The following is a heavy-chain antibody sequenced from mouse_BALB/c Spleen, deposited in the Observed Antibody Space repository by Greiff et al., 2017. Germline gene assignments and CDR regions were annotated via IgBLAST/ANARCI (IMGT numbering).Heavy chain of an antibody. J-gene: IGHJ2*01. D-gene: IGHD2-2*01. V-gene: IGHV5-4*02. CDR3: ARGIYGYDGEYYFDY. CDR1: GFTFSDYY. CDR2: ISDGGSYT. Sequence: EVKLVESGGGLVKPGGSLKLSCAASGFTFSDYYMYWVRQTPEKRLEWVATISDGGSYTYYPDSVKGRFTISRDNAKNNLYLQMSSLKSEDTAMYYCARGIYGYDGEYYFDYWGQGTTLTVSS.